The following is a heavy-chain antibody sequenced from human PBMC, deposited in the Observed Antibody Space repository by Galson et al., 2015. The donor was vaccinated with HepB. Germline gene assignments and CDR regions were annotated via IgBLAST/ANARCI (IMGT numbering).Heavy chain of an antibody. J-gene: IGHJ5*02. CDR2: ISYDGSNK. D-gene: IGHD3-22*01. Sequence: SLRLSCAASGFTFSSYGMHWVRQAPGKGLEWVAVISYDGSNKYYADSVKGRFTISRDNSKNTLYLQMNSLRAEDTAVYYCAKDVGGRGDYTPSWFDPWGQGTLVTVSS. CDR3: AKDVGGRGDYTPSWFDP. V-gene: IGHV3-30*18. CDR1: GFTFSSYG.